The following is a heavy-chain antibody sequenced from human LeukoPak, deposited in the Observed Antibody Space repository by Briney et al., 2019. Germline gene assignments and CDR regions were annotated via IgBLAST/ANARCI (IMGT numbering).Heavy chain of an antibody. CDR2: IYYSGST. D-gene: IGHD3-10*01. CDR3: ARGAVSVHYYFDY. J-gene: IGHJ4*02. CDR1: GGSFSGYY. Sequence: SETLSLTCAVYGGSFSGYYWSWIRQPPGKGLEWIGYIYYSGSTNYNPSLKSRVTISVDTSKNQFSLELSSVTAADTAVYYCARGAVSVHYYFDYWGQGTLVTVSS. V-gene: IGHV4-59*01.